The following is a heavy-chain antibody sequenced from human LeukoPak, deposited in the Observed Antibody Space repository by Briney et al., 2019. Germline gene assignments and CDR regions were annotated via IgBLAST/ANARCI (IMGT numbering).Heavy chain of an antibody. CDR2: IYYSGNT. CDR1: GGSISSSSYY. Sequence: SETLSLTCTVSGGSISSSSYYWGRLRQPPGKELEWIVSIYYSGNTYYNPSLKSRVTISVATSKNQFSLRLGSVPVADSAVYYCARRMIVVVITTDWGEGTLVTVSS. CDR3: ARRMIVVVITTD. V-gene: IGHV4-39*01. D-gene: IGHD3-22*01. J-gene: IGHJ1*01.